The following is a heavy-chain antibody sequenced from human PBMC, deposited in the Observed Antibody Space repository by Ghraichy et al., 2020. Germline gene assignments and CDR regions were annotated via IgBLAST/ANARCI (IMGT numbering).Heavy chain of an antibody. V-gene: IGHV4-39*01. CDR2: IDYSGST. J-gene: IGHJ4*02. CDR1: GGSISSSSYQ. Sequence: SETLSLTCNVSGGSISSSSYQWGWIRQSPGKGLEWIGNIDYSGSTYYNPSLNSRVTISVDTSKNQFSLKLSYVTAADTAVYHCDGSGGVIRFLQWLFPYWGQGIVVTVSS. CDR3: DGSGGVIRFLQWLFPY. D-gene: IGHD3-3*01.